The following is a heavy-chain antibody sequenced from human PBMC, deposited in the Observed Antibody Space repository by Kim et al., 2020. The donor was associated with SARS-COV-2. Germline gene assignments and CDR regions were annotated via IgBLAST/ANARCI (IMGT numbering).Heavy chain of an antibody. D-gene: IGHD1-26*01. V-gene: IGHV1-24*01. CDR2: FDPEDGET. Sequence: ASVKVSCKVSGYTLTELSMHWVRQAPGKGLEWMGGFDPEDGETIYAQKFQGRVTMTEDTSTDTAYMELSSLRSEDTAVYYCATGEAGATKGGLDYWGQGTLVTVSS. CDR1: GYTLTELS. J-gene: IGHJ4*02. CDR3: ATGEAGATKGGLDY.